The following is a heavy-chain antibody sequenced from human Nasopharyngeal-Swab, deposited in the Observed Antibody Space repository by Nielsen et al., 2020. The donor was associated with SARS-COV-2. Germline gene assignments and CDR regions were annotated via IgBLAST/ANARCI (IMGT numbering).Heavy chain of an antibody. V-gene: IGHV3-33*08. CDR2: IWYDGSNK. CDR3: ARDTQVEWELPL. D-gene: IGHD1-26*01. J-gene: IGHJ4*02. CDR1: GFTFSSYG. Sequence: GSLKISCAASGFTFSSYGMHWVRQAPGKELEWVAVIWYDGSNKYYADSVKGRFTISRDNSKNTLYLQMNSLRAEDTAVYYCARDTQVEWELPLWGQGTLVTVSS.